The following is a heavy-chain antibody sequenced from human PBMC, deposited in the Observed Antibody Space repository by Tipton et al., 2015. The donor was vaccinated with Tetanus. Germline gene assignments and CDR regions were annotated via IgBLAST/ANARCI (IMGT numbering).Heavy chain of an antibody. J-gene: IGHJ2*01. D-gene: IGHD3-3*02. CDR3: ARERIRLIGEVIFRFFDL. Sequence: TLSLTCTVSGGSLSTSHWAWIRQPPGKGLKWVGKITYSRTTNYNSSLKSRVTMSLDTSTNQFSLRLTSATAADTAVYYCARERIRLIGEVIFRFFDLWGRGTLVTVSS. CDR1: GGSLSTSH. V-gene: IGHV4-59*01. CDR2: ITYSRTT.